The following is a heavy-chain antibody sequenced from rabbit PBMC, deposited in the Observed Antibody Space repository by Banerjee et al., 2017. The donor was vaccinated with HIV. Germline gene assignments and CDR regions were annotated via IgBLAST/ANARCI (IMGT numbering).Heavy chain of an antibody. CDR2: MHAGSSGST. D-gene: IGHD6-1*01. CDR1: GFSFSSSYY. Sequence: QSLEESGGDLVKPGASLTLTCTASGFSFSSSYYMCWVRQAPGKGLELIACMHAGSSGSTRYASWAKGRFAISKTSSTTVTLQMTSLTAADMATYFCARSYAGYAGYGYATPYYFNLWGQGTLVTVS. J-gene: IGHJ4*01. V-gene: IGHV1S40*01. CDR3: ARSYAGYAGYGYATPYYFNL.